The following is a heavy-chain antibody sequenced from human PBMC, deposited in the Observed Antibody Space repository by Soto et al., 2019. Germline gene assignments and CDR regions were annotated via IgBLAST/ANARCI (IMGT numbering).Heavy chain of an antibody. V-gene: IGHV4-39*01. Sequence: SETLSLTCTVSGGSISSSSYYWGWIRQPPGKGLEWIGSIYYSGSTYYNPSLKSRVTISVDTSKNQFSLKLSSVTAADTAVYYCAPLAVAVAYGMDVWGQGTTVTVSS. CDR1: GGSISSSSYY. CDR2: IYYSGST. CDR3: APLAVAVAYGMDV. D-gene: IGHD6-19*01. J-gene: IGHJ6*02.